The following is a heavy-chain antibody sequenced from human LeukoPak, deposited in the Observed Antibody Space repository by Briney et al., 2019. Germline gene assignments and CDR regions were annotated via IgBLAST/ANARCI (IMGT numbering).Heavy chain of an antibody. D-gene: IGHD3-16*01. J-gene: IGHJ4*02. V-gene: IGHV3-43*01. Sequence: GGSLRLSCAASGFTFDDYTMHWVRQPPGKGLEWVSLINWNGDRPYYADSVKGRFTISRDNSKSSLYLQMNSLRTEDTALYYCAKDLRGGDRSLDYWGQGTLVTVSS. CDR1: GFTFDDYT. CDR2: INWNGDRP. CDR3: AKDLRGGDRSLDY.